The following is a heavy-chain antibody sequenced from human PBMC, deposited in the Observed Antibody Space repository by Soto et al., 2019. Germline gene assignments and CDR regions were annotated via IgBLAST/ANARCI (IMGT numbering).Heavy chain of an antibody. CDR2: IYYSGST. V-gene: IGHV4-59*01. D-gene: IGHD3-9*01. J-gene: IGHJ6*02. Sequence: SETLSLTCTVSGGSISSYYWSWIRQPPGKGLEWIGYIYYSGSTNYNPSLKSRVTISVDTSKNQFSLKLSSVTAADTAVYYCARLRYFEFDYYGMDVWGQGTTVTVSS. CDR3: ARLRYFEFDYYGMDV. CDR1: GGSISSYY.